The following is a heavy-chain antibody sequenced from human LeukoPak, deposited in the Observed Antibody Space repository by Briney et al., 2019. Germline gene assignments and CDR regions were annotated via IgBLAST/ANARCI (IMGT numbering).Heavy chain of an antibody. Sequence: PSETLSLTCTVSGGSISSSSYYWDWIRQSPGKGLEWIGNIYSGGSTYYTPSPTSRLTISVDTSKNQFSLKLSSVTAADTAIYFCARHSRSGSGGYENAFDIWGQGTMVTVSS. CDR1: GGSISSSSYY. J-gene: IGHJ3*02. CDR2: IYSGGST. D-gene: IGHD5-12*01. V-gene: IGHV4-39*01. CDR3: ARHSRSGSGGYENAFDI.